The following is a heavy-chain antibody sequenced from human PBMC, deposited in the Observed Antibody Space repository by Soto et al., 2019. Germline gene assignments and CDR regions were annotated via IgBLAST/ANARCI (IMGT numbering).Heavy chain of an antibody. D-gene: IGHD3-22*01. J-gene: IGHJ6*02. CDR3: ARGAQPYYYDSSGYYPSGPYGMDV. V-gene: IGHV1-8*01. Sequence: GASVKVSCKASGYTFTSYDINRVRQATGQGLEWMGWMNPNSGNTGYAQKFQGRVTMTRNTSISTAYMELSSLRSEDTAVYYCARGAQPYYYDSSGYYPSGPYGMDVWGQGTTVTVSS. CDR1: GYTFTSYD. CDR2: MNPNSGNT.